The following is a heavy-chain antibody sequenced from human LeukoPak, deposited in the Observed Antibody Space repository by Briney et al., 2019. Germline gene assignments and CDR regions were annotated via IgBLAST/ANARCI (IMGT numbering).Heavy chain of an antibody. CDR3: ATGLRVRLWEPTLH. J-gene: IGHJ4*02. CDR2: IIPIFGTA. V-gene: IGHV1-69*06. CDR1: GGTFSSYA. D-gene: IGHD1-26*01. Sequence: ASVKVSCKASGGTFSSYAISWVRQAPGQGLEWMGGIIPIFGTANYAQKFQGRVTMTEDTSTDTAYIELSSLRSEDTAVYYCATGLRVRLWEPTLHWGQGTLVTVSS.